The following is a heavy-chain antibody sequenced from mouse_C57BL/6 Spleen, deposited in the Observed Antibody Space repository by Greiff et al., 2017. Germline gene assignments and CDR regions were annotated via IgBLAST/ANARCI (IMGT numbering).Heavy chain of an antibody. CDR2: IYPGSGST. Sequence: QVQLQQPGAELVKPGASVKMSCKASGYTFTSSWITWVKQRPGQGLEWIGDIYPGSGSTNYNEKFKSKATLTADTSSSSAYMQLSSLTSKDSAVYYCARPPVYGNYGDYWGQGTTLTVSS. D-gene: IGHD2-1*01. CDR1: GYTFTSSW. V-gene: IGHV1-55*01. J-gene: IGHJ2*01. CDR3: ARPPVYGNYGDY.